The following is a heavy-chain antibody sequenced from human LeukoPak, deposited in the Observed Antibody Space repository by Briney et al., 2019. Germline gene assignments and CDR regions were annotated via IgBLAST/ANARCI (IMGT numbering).Heavy chain of an antibody. CDR2: IYYSGST. CDR1: GGSISSGGYY. J-gene: IGHJ5*02. D-gene: IGHD6-25*01. V-gene: IGHV4-31*03. CDR3: ARSGEKSSGSWFDP. Sequence: SQTLSLTCTVPGGSISSGGYYWSWIRQHPGKGLEWIGYIYYSGSTYYNPSLKSRVTISVDTSKNQFSLKLSSVTAADTAVYYCARSGEKSSGSWFDPWGQGTLVTVSS.